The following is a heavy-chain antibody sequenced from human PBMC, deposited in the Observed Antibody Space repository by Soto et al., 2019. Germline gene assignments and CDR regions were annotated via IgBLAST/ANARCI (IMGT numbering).Heavy chain of an antibody. V-gene: IGHV3-23*01. Sequence: GVELRLPCGGSGVPLSSYSMSWVRQAPGKGLEWVSAISGSGGNTYYADSVKGPFTISRDNSKNTLYLQMNSLRAEETAVYYFANLRPDSSGWYEGDWGQGILVT. D-gene: IGHD6-13*01. J-gene: IGHJ4*02. CDR3: ANLRPDSSGWYEGD. CDR2: ISGSGGNT. CDR1: GVPLSSYS.